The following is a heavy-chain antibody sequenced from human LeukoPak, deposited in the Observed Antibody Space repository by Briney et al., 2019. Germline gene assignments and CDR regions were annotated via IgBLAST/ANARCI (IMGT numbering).Heavy chain of an antibody. V-gene: IGHV4-39*01. CDR3: ARRDDYGDYLFDY. Sequence: PSETLSLTCTVSGGSISSGDYYWSWIRQPPGKGLEWIGSIYYSGSTYYNPSLKSRVTISVDTSKNQFSLKLSSVTAADTAVYYCARRDDYGDYLFDYWGQGTLVTVSS. J-gene: IGHJ4*02. CDR2: IYYSGST. D-gene: IGHD4-17*01. CDR1: GGSISSGDYY.